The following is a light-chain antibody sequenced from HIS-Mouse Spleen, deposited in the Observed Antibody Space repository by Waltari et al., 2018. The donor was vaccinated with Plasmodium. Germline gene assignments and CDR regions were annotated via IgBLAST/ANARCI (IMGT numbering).Light chain of an antibody. Sequence: QSALTQPRSVSGSPGQSVTISCTGTSSDVGGYNYVSWYQQPPDKAPKPMIYDVSKRPSGVPDRFSGSKSGNTASLTISGFQAEDEADYYCCSYAGSYTYVFGTGTKVTVL. CDR3: CSYAGSYTYV. V-gene: IGLV2-11*01. CDR2: DVS. CDR1: SSDVGGYNY. J-gene: IGLJ1*01.